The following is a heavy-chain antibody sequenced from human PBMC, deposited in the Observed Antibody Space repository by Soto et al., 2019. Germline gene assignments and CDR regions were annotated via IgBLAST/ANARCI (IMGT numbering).Heavy chain of an antibody. V-gene: IGHV3-64*01. D-gene: IGHD6-13*01. CDR3: AREGMSRPRWVFDY. CDR2: ISTNGDST. Sequence: EVQLVESGGGLVQPGGSLRLSCAAFGFTFGSYPMHWVRQAPGKGLEYVSAISTNGDSTFYANSVKGRFTISRDNSKNTLYLQMGSLRAEDMGVYYCAREGMSRPRWVFDYWGQGTLVTASS. CDR1: GFTFGSYP. J-gene: IGHJ4*02.